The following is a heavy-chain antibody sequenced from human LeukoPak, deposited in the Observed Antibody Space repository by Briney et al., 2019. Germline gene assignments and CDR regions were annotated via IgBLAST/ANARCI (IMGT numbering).Heavy chain of an antibody. CDR1: GYTFTGYY. D-gene: IGHD6-6*01. CDR3: ARDILDEYSSSSYFDY. CDR2: INPNSGGT. Sequence: ASVKVSCKASGYTFTGYYMHWVRQAPGQGLEWMGWINPNSGGTNYAQKFQGRVTMTRDTSISTAYMELSRLRSDDTAVYYCARDILDEYSSSSYFDYWGQGTLVTVSS. J-gene: IGHJ4*02. V-gene: IGHV1-2*02.